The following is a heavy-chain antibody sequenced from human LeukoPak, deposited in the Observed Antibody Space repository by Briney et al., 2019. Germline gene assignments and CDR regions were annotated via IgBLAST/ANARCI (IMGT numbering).Heavy chain of an antibody. CDR1: GGTFISYV. V-gene: IGHV1-69*13. D-gene: IGHD2-15*01. J-gene: IGHJ5*02. CDR3: ARALGYCSGGSCYSGWFDP. CDR2: IIPIFGTA. Sequence: ASVKVSCKASGGTFISYVISWVRQAPGQGLEWMGGIIPIFGTANYAQKFQGRVTITADESTSTAYMELSSLRSEDTAVYYCARALGYCSGGSCYSGWFDPWGQGTLVTVSS.